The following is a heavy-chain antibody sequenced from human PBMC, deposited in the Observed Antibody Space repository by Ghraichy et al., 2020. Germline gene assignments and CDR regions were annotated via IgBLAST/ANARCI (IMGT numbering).Heavy chain of an antibody. CDR1: GFTFDDYA. V-gene: IGHV3-43*02. CDR2: ITWDGATT. Sequence: RLSCAASGFTFDDYAMHWVRQAPGKGLEWVSLITWDGATTSYADSVKGRFTISRDNNKNSLTLQMNSLRTEDTALYYCAKDIVVVPADYYGMAVWGQGTTVIVSS. D-gene: IGHD2-2*01. CDR3: AKDIVVVPADYYGMAV. J-gene: IGHJ6*02.